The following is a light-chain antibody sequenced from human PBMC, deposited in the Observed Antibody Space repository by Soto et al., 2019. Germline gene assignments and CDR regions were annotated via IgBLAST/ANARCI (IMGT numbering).Light chain of an antibody. CDR3: QQYGSSAPIT. Sequence: EFVLTQSPGTLSLSPGERATLSCRASQTVRNNYLAWYQQKPGQAPRLLIYDAPSRATGIPDRFSGSGSGTDFTLTISRLEPEDFALYYCQQYGSSAPITFGQGTRLEIK. J-gene: IGKJ5*01. CDR1: QTVRNNY. CDR2: DAP. V-gene: IGKV3-20*01.